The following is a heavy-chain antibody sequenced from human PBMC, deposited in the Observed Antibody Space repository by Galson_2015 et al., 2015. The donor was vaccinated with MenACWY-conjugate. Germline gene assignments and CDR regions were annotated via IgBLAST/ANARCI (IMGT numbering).Heavy chain of an antibody. CDR3: ARESGDSSGHPSS. J-gene: IGHJ5*02. D-gene: IGHD3-22*01. V-gene: IGHV3-7*03. CDR2: IKQDGSEK. CDR1: GFTFSNFW. Sequence: SLRLSCAASGFTFSNFWMSWVRQTPGKELEWVASIKQDGSEKYLVDSVKGRFTISRDNAENSPFLQMNSLTAEDTAVYYCARESGDSSGHPSSWGQGT.